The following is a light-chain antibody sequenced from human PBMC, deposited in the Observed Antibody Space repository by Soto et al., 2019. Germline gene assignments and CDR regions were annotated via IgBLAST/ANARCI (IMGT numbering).Light chain of an antibody. V-gene: IGKV3-15*01. CDR3: QQYNNWPPIT. CDR2: DAS. CDR1: QSVGTN. Sequence: EVVMTQSPATLSVSPGERATLSCRASQSVGTNLAWYQQKAGQAPCLLIYDASTRATGIPARFSGSGSGTEFTPTISSLQSEDFAVYYCQQYNNWPPITFGQGTRLDIK. J-gene: IGKJ5*01.